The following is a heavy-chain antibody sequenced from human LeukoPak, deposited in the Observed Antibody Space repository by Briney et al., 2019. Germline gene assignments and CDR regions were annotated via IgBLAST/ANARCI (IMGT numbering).Heavy chain of an antibody. J-gene: IGHJ6*03. CDR3: ARGYDSIGTPYYYYYYMDV. CDR2: INPDSGGT. D-gene: IGHD1/OR15-1a*01. V-gene: IGHV1-2*02. Sequence: ASVKVSCKASGYTFTGYYIHWVRQAPGQGLEWMGWINPDSGGTNYAQKFQGRVTMTRDTSISTAYMELSRLKSGDTAVYYCARGYDSIGTPYYYYYYMDVWGKGTTVTISS. CDR1: GYTFTGYY.